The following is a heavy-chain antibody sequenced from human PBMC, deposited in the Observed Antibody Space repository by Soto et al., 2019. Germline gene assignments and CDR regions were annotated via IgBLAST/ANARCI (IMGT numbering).Heavy chain of an antibody. CDR2: IYHSGST. CDR1: GGSISSGGYS. J-gene: IGHJ4*02. Sequence: SETLSLTCAVSGGSISSGGYSWSWIRQPPGKGLEWIGYIYHSGSTYYNPSLKSRVTISVDRSKNQFSLKLSSVTAADTAVYYCARSDQKGDYFDYWGQGTLVTVSS. CDR3: ARSDQKGDYFDY. V-gene: IGHV4-30-2*01.